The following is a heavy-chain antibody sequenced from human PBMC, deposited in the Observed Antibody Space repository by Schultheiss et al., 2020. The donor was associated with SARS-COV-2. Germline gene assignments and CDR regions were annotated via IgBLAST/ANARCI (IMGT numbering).Heavy chain of an antibody. V-gene: IGHV3-21*01. CDR1: GFTFSNAW. J-gene: IGHJ4*02. CDR3: ARTGSGWYGGFDY. D-gene: IGHD6-19*01. CDR2: ISSSSSYI. Sequence: GESLKISCAASGFTFSNAWMSWVRQAPGKGLEWVSSISSSSSYIYYADSVKGRFTISRDNSKNTLYVQMNSLRIEDTAVYYCARTGSGWYGGFDYWGQGTLVTVSS.